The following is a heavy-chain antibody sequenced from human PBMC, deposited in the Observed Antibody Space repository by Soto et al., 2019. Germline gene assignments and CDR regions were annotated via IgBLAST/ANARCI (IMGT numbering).Heavy chain of an antibody. CDR3: ARCTRYCSGGSCYSDAFDI. V-gene: IGHV5-51*03. CDR2: IYPGDSDT. CDR1: GYSFTSYW. J-gene: IGHJ3*02. Sequence: KPGESLKISCKGSGYSFTSYWIGWVRQMPGKGLEWMGIIYPGDSDTRYSPSFQGQVTISADKSISTAYLQWSSLKASDTAMYYCARCTRYCSGGSCYSDAFDIWGQGTMVTVSS. D-gene: IGHD2-15*01.